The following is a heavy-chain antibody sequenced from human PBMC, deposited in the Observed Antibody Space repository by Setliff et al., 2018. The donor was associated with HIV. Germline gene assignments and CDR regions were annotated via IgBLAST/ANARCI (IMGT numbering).Heavy chain of an antibody. D-gene: IGHD6-19*01. J-gene: IGHJ3*02. CDR3: SRGIAVAGHDFANTPGDI. CDR2: IDPSDSYI. Sequence: PGESLKISCKGSGKSLSNYWINWVRQMPGKGLEWMGRIDPSDSYINYGPSFQGHVTISAVKSTNTAFLQWSSLKASDSSMYYCSRGIAVAGHDFANTPGDIWGQGTMVTVSS. V-gene: IGHV5-10-1*01. CDR1: GKSLSNYW.